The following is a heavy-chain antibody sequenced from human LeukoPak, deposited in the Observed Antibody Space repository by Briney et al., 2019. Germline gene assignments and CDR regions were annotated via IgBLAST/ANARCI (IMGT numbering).Heavy chain of an antibody. CDR2: MNPNSGNT. CDR1: GYTFTSYD. V-gene: IGHV1-8*01. Sequence: GASVKVSCKASGYTFTSYDINWVRQATGQGLEWMGWMNPNSGNTGYAQKFQGRVTMTRNTSISTAYMELSSLRSEDTAVYYCARGLPKVSEIVVVITNYYYYMDVWGKGTTGTISS. D-gene: IGHD3-22*01. CDR3: ARGLPKVSEIVVVITNYYYYMDV. J-gene: IGHJ6*03.